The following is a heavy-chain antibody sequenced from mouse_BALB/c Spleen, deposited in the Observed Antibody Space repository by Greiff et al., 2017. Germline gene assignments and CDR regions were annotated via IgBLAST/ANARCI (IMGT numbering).Heavy chain of an antibody. V-gene: IGHV2-2*02. Sequence: QVHVKQSGPGLVQPSQSLSITCTVSGFSLTSYGVHWVRQSPGKGLEWLGVIWSGGSTDYNAAFISRLSISKDNSKSQVSFKMNSLQANDTAIYDCARKTSGSCYAMDYWGQGTSVTVSA. D-gene: IGHD3-1*01. J-gene: IGHJ4*01. CDR3: ARKTSGSCYAMDY. CDR1: GFSLTSYG. CDR2: IWSGGST.